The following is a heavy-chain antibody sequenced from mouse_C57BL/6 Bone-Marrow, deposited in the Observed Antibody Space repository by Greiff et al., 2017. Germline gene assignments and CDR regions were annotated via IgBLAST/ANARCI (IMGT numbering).Heavy chain of an antibody. D-gene: IGHD1-1*01. CDR1: GYTFTSYW. J-gene: IGHJ1*03. Sequence: VQLQQSGAELVMPGASVKLSCKASGYTFTSYWMHWVKQRPGQGLEWIGEIDPSDSYTNYNQKFKGKSTLTVDKSSSTSYMQLSSLTSEDSAVYYCAPYYGSSYLYFDVWGTGTTVTVSS. CDR2: IDPSDSYT. V-gene: IGHV1-69*01. CDR3: APYYGSSYLYFDV.